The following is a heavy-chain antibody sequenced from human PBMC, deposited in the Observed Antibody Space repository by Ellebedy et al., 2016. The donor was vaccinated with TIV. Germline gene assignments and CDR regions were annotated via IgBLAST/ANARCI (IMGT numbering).Heavy chain of an antibody. Sequence: AASVKVSCKASGDTFSSYAVSWVRQAAGRGLEWMGWLNPDSGDAGSAQKFQGRVTISRDTSTNTAYMELSSLTSEDTAVYYCARLAEAQRGQLRWFDPWGQGTLVTVSS. V-gene: IGHV1-8*03. CDR3: ARLAEAQRGQLRWFDP. CDR1: GDTFSSYA. CDR2: LNPDSGDA. D-gene: IGHD6-13*01. J-gene: IGHJ5*02.